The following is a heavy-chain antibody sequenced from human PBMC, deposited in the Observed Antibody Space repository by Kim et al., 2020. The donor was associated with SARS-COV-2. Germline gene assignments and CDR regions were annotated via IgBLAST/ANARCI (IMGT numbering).Heavy chain of an antibody. V-gene: IGHV3-64*02. D-gene: IGHD6-13*01. Sequence: GGSLRLSCAASGFTFSIHSMHWVRQAPGKGLEYVSGLSSNMINTYYADSVKGRLTISRDNSKNTLYLQMGSLRPEDTAVYYCARGRGSWAFDYWGQGTLVTVSS. J-gene: IGHJ4*02. CDR2: LSSNMINT. CDR1: GFTFSIHS. CDR3: ARGRGSWAFDY.